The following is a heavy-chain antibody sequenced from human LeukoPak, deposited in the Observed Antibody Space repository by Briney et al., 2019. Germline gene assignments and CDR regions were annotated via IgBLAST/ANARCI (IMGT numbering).Heavy chain of an antibody. J-gene: IGHJ4*02. Sequence: GGSLRLSCAASGFTFSSYEMNWVRQAPGKGLEWVSYISSSGSTIYYADSVKGRFTISRDNAKNSLYLQMNSLRAEDTALYYCAKESLRGHSYGFDNWGQGTLVTVSS. CDR3: AKESLRGHSYGFDN. CDR1: GFTFSSYE. V-gene: IGHV3-48*03. CDR2: ISSSGSTI. D-gene: IGHD5-18*01.